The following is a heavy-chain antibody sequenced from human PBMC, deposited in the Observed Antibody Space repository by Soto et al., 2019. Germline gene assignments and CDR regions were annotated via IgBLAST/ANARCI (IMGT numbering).Heavy chain of an antibody. Sequence: QVQLVQSGAEVKKPASSVKVSCKASGGTFNNYPITWVRQAPGEGLEWMGGSISIFGTANYAQNFQGRVTISVDESTSTAYMELSSLRSEDTAVYYCARGRGYSGDDHYYYFDMDVW. V-gene: IGHV1-69*01. D-gene: IGHD5-12*01. J-gene: IGHJ6*01. CDR2: SISIFGTA. CDR1: GGTFNNYP. CDR3: ARGRGYSGDDHYYYFDMDV.